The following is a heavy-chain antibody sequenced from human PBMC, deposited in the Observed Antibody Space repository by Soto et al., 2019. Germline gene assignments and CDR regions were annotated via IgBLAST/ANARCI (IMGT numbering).Heavy chain of an antibody. CDR3: TRDPPPYSSGWYWLDY. CDR2: IRSKAYGGTT. CDR1: GFTFGDYA. J-gene: IGHJ4*02. D-gene: IGHD6-19*01. Sequence: HPGGSLRLSCTASGFTFGDYAMSWVRQAPGKGLEWVGFIRSKAYGGTTEYTASVKGRFTISRDDPKSIAYLQMNSLKTEDTAVYYCTRDPPPYSSGWYWLDYWGQGTLVTVSS. V-gene: IGHV3-49*04.